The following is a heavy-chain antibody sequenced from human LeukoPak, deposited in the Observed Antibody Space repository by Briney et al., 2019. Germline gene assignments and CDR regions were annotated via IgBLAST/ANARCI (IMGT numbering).Heavy chain of an antibody. CDR2: IYYSGST. CDR1: GGSISSYY. V-gene: IGHV4-59*01. J-gene: IGHJ6*03. Sequence: PSETLSLTCTVSGGSISSYYWSWIREPPGKGLGCIGYIYYSGSTNYNPSLKSRVAISVDTSKNQFSLKLSSVTAADTAVYYCARGGRSSSWYVPGYYYYYMDVWGKGTTVTISS. CDR3: ARGGRSSSWYVPGYYYYYMDV. D-gene: IGHD6-13*01.